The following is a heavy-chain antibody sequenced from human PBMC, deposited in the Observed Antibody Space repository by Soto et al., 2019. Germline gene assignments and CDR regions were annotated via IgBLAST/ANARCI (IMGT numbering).Heavy chain of an antibody. V-gene: IGHV4-30-2*01. CDR2: IYHSGST. Sequence: SETLSLTCAVAGGSLSSGGDSWSWIRQPPGKGLEWIGYIYHSGSTYYNPSLKSRVTISVDRSKNQFSLKLSSVTAADTAVYYCARGGGTPAEFDYWGQGTLVTVSS. J-gene: IGHJ4*02. CDR1: GGSLSSGGDS. D-gene: IGHD2-15*01. CDR3: ARGGGTPAEFDY.